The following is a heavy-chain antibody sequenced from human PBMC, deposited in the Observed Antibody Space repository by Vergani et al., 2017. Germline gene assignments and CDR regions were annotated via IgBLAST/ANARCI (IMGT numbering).Heavy chain of an antibody. CDR2: INPSGGST. J-gene: IGHJ5*01. Sequence: QVQLVQSGAEVKKPGASVKVSCKASGYTFTSYYMNWVRQAPGQGLEWMGIINPSGGSTTYAQKFQGRVTMTRDTSTSTVYMELSSLRSEDTAVYYCARCLQGSYYYDSSGYRRTCNWFDCWGQGTLVTVSS. CDR1: GYTFTSYY. CDR3: ARCLQGSYYYDSSGYRRTCNWFDC. V-gene: IGHV1-46*03. D-gene: IGHD3-22*01.